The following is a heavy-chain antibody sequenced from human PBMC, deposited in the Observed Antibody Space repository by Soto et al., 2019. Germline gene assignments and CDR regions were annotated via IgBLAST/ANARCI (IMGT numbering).Heavy chain of an antibody. CDR3: AKDSSAGLYREYSSSSCFDY. CDR2: ISGSGGST. CDR1: GFPFSSYA. Sequence: GGSLRLSCAASGFPFSSYAMSWVRQAPGKGLEWVSAISGSGGSTYYADSVKGRFTISRDNSKNTLYLQMNSLRAEDTAVYYCAKDSSAGLYREYSSSSCFDYWGQGTLVTVSS. J-gene: IGHJ4*02. V-gene: IGHV3-23*01. D-gene: IGHD6-6*01.